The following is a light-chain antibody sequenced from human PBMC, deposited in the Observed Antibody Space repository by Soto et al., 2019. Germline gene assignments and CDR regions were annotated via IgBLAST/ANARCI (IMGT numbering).Light chain of an antibody. V-gene: IGLV2-14*01. CDR2: DVT. CDR1: SSDVGGYNY. J-gene: IGLJ1*01. Sequence: QSVLTQPASASGSPRQSIAISCTGTSSDVGGYNYVSWYQQYPGKAPKLIIFDVTNRPSGVSDRFSGSKSGSTASLTISGLQADDEADYYCTSFAGSGTYVFGTGTKVTVL. CDR3: TSFAGSGTYV.